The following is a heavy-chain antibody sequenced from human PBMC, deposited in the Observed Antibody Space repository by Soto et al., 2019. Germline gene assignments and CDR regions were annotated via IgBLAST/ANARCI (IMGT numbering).Heavy chain of an antibody. V-gene: IGHV4-31*03. Sequence: QVQLQESGPGLVKPSQTLSLTCTVSGGSISSGGYYWSWIRQHPGKGLEWIGYIYYSGSTYYHPSLQSRVTIXAATSXXQVSLKLSSVTAADTAVYYCARQPIAAAGTGVFDYWGQGTLVTVSS. CDR3: ARQPIAAAGTGVFDY. CDR2: IYYSGST. J-gene: IGHJ4*02. CDR1: GGSISSGGYY. D-gene: IGHD6-13*01.